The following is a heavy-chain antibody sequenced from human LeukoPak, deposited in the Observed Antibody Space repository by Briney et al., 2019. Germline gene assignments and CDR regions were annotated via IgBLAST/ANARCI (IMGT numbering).Heavy chain of an antibody. CDR3: ARHERVSGSGYYLDY. CDR1: GGSISSNIHY. D-gene: IGHD3-22*01. Sequence: PSETLSLTCIVSGGSISSNIHYWGWIRQPPGKGLEWIGSVYYSGSTYYNPSLKSRVTISVDTSKNQFSLKLSSVTAADTAVYYCARHERVSGSGYYLDYWGQGTLVTVSS. V-gene: IGHV4-39*01. CDR2: VYYSGST. J-gene: IGHJ4*02.